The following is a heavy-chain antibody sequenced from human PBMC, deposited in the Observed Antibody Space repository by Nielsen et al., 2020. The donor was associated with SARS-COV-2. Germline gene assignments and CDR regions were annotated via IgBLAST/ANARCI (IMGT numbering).Heavy chain of an antibody. Sequence: GGFLRLTCAASGFTFSSNWISWVRQAPGKGLEWVANIKQDGSEKYYVDSVKGRFTISRGNAKNSLSLQMNSLRAEDTAVYYCAKDLSAVAGPLDYWGQGTLVTVSS. V-gene: IGHV3-7*01. CDR2: IKQDGSEK. J-gene: IGHJ4*02. CDR1: GFTFSSNW. D-gene: IGHD6-19*01. CDR3: AKDLSAVAGPLDY.